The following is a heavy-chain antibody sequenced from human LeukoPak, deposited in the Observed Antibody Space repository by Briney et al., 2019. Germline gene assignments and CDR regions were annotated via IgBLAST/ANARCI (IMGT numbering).Heavy chain of an antibody. D-gene: IGHD3-10*01. J-gene: IGHJ5*02. Sequence: SETLSLTCTVSGGSISSYYWSWIRQPAGKGLEWIGRIYTSGSTNYNPSLKSRVTMSVDTSKNQFSLKLSSVTAADTAVYYCARDIAPESGSGSYAFRTDSAFDPWGQGTLVTVSS. CDR3: ARDIAPESGSGSYAFRTDSAFDP. V-gene: IGHV4-4*07. CDR2: IYTSGST. CDR1: GGSISSYY.